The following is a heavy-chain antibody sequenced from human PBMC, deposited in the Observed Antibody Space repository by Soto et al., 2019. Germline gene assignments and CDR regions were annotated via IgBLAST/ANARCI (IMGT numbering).Heavy chain of an antibody. CDR3: KTPNISDYY. D-gene: IGHD3-22*01. CDR1: GFTFSKAW. V-gene: IGHV3-15*05. J-gene: IGHJ4*02. CDR2: IKAKSDGGTT. Sequence: KPGGSLRLSCAASGFTFSKAWMSWVRQAPGKGLEWVGRIKAKSDGGTTDYAAPLKGRFTISRDDSKNTLYLQMSSLKIEDTAVYFCKTPNISDYYWGQGALVTVSS.